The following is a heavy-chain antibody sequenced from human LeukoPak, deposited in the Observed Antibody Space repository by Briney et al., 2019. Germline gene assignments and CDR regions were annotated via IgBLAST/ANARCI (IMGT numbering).Heavy chain of an antibody. D-gene: IGHD2-15*01. J-gene: IGHJ4*02. CDR3: AKDGDIVVDHFDY. V-gene: IGHV3-48*03. Sequence: GGSLRLSCAASGFTFSSYEMNWVRQAPGKGLEWVSHISSSGSTIYYADSVKGRFTISRDNSKNTLYLQMNSLRAEDTAVYYCAKDGDIVVDHFDYWGQGTLVTVSS. CDR2: ISSSGSTI. CDR1: GFTFSSYE.